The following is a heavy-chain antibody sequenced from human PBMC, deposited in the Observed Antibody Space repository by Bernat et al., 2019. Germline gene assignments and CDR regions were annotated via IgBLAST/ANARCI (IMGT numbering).Heavy chain of an antibody. J-gene: IGHJ6*02. V-gene: IGHV4-59*01. Sequence: QVQLQESGPGLVEPSETLSLTCTVSGCSISSYYWSWIRQPPGKGLEWIGYIYYSGSTNYNPSLKSRVTISVDTSKNQFSLKLSSVTAADTAVYYCAGTIAVAADYYYGMDVWGQGTTVTVSS. D-gene: IGHD6-19*01. CDR3: AGTIAVAADYYYGMDV. CDR2: IYYSGST. CDR1: GCSISSYY.